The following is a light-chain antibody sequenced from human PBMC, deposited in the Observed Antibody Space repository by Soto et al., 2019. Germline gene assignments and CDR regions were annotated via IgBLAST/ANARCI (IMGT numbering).Light chain of an antibody. Sequence: EIVMTQSPATLSVSPGSRATLSCRASQSVSSYLAWYQQKPGQAPRLLIYGASTRATDIPARFSGSGSGTEFTLTISSLQSEDFALYYCQQYNNWPLTFGGGTKV. V-gene: IGKV3-15*01. CDR2: GAS. CDR3: QQYNNWPLT. CDR1: QSVSSY. J-gene: IGKJ4*01.